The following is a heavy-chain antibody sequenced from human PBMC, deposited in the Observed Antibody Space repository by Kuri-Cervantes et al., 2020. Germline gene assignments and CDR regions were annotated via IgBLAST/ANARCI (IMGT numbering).Heavy chain of an antibody. CDR3: ASIYCSGGSCYSSGMDV. J-gene: IGHJ6*02. CDR2: IWYDGSNK. Sequence: GESLKISCAASGFTFSSYGMHWVRQAPGKGLEWVAVIWYDGSNKYYADSVKGRFTISRDNSKNTLYLQMNSLRAEDTAVYYCASIYCSGGSCYSSGMDVWGQGTTVTVSS. D-gene: IGHD2-15*01. V-gene: IGHV3-33*08. CDR1: GFTFSSYG.